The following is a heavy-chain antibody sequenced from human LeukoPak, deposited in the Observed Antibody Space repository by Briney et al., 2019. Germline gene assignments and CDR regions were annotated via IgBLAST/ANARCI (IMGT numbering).Heavy chain of an antibody. D-gene: IGHD3-22*01. CDR3: AKDPYYDSSGYSDY. J-gene: IGHJ4*02. V-gene: IGHV3-23*01. Sequence: GGSLRLSCAASGFIFNSHAMSWVRQAPGKGLEWVSAISGSAGSTYYAESVKGRFTISRDNSKNTLYLQMNSLRAEDTAVYYCAKDPYYDSSGYSDYWGQGTLVTVSS. CDR2: ISGSAGST. CDR1: GFIFNSHA.